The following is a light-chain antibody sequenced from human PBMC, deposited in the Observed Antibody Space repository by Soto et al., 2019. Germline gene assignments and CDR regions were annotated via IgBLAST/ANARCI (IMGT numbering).Light chain of an antibody. CDR1: QSVLYSSNNRNY. J-gene: IGKJ4*02. V-gene: IGKV4-1*01. CDR3: QQYYSIPPP. CDR2: WAS. Sequence: DIVMTQSPDSLAVSLGERATINCKSSQSVLYSSNNRNYLAWYRQKPGQPPKLLIYWASTRESGVPERFSGRGSGTDFTLTIRSLQAEDVPAYYRQQYYSIPPPFGGGPKVEIK.